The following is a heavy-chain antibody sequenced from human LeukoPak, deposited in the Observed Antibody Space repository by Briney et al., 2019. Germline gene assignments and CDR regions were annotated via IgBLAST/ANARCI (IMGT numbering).Heavy chain of an antibody. V-gene: IGHV1-8*01. D-gene: IGHD2-21*02. CDR1: GYTFTSYD. CDR2: MNPNSGNT. Sequence: GASVKVSCKDSGYTFTSYDINWVRQAPGQGLEWMGWMNPNSGNTGYAQKFQGRVTMTRNTSISTAYMELSSLRSEDTAVYYCARGVTPRGTDFNNWGQETLVTVSS. J-gene: IGHJ4*02. CDR3: ARGVTPRGTDFNN.